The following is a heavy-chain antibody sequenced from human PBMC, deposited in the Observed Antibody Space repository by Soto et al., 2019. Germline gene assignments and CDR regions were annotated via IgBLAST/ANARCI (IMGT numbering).Heavy chain of an antibody. CDR3: AARALEYCTDTKCDGPFDY. CDR2: ISGSSDRT. CDR1: GFTFRNYV. D-gene: IGHD2-8*01. J-gene: IGHJ4*02. Sequence: EVQLLESGGGLVQRGGSLRLSCSASGFTFRNYVMSWVRQAPGKGLEWLSSISGSSDRTYYADSVKGRFTISRDNSRNMQYMQMNSLRVEDTALYYCAARALEYCTDTKCDGPFDYWGQGTLVTVSS. V-gene: IGHV3-23*01.